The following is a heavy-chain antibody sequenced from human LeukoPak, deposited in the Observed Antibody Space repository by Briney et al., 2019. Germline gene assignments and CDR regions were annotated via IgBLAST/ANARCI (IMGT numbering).Heavy chain of an antibody. CDR3: ARGDIGGAEYGDPPAIFDY. CDR1: GYTFTSNY. J-gene: IGHJ4*02. Sequence: GASVKVSCKASGYTFTSNYMHWVRQAPGQGLEWMGIINPSGGSTSYAQKFQGRVTMTRDTSTSTVYMELSSLRSEDTAAYYCARGDIGGAEYGDPPAIFDYWGEGTLVTVCS. D-gene: IGHD4-17*01. V-gene: IGHV1-46*01. CDR2: INPSGGST.